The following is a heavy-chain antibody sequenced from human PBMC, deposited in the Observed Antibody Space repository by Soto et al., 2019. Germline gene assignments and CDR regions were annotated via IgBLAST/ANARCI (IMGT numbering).Heavy chain of an antibody. CDR2: LYYSGST. J-gene: IGHJ4*02. D-gene: IGHD5-18*01. CDR3: ARRYGSGFDY. CDR1: GGSISSYY. V-gene: IGHV4-59*08. Sequence: QVQLQESGPGLVKPSETLSLTCTVSGGSISSYYWSWIRQPPGKGLEWIGYLYYSGSTNYNPSLKSRVTPSVDPSTNQFPRKLSSVTAADTAVYYCARRYGSGFDYWGQGTLVTVSS.